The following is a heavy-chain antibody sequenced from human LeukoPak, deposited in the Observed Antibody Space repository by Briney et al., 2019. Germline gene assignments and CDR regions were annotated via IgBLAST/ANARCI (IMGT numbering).Heavy chain of an antibody. J-gene: IGHJ4*02. Sequence: ASVKVSCKASGYTFTSYYMHWVRQAPGQGLEWMGIINPSGGSTSYAQTFQGRVTMTRDTSTSTVYMELSSLRSEDTAVYYCARDQAVAGLIDYWGQGTLVTVSS. CDR3: ARDQAVAGLIDY. D-gene: IGHD6-19*01. V-gene: IGHV1-46*01. CDR1: GYTFTSYY. CDR2: INPSGGST.